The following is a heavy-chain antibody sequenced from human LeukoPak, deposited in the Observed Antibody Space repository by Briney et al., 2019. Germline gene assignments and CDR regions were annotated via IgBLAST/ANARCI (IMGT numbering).Heavy chain of an antibody. CDR1: GYTFTSYG. Sequence: ASVKVSCKASGYTFTSYGISWVRQAPGQGLEWMGWISAYNGNTNYAQKLQGRVTMTTDTSTSTAYMELRSLRSDDTAVYYCARSRYSSSWVRTGWFDPWGRGTLVTVSS. CDR3: ARSRYSSSWVRTGWFDP. CDR2: ISAYNGNT. J-gene: IGHJ5*02. V-gene: IGHV1-18*01. D-gene: IGHD6-13*01.